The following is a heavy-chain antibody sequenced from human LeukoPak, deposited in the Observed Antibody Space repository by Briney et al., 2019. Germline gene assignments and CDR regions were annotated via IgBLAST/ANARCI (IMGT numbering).Heavy chain of an antibody. V-gene: IGHV3-21*04. CDR2: ISSSSSYI. J-gene: IGHJ4*02. CDR3: ARVQAYWYFDY. CDR1: GFTFSSDS. D-gene: IGHD2-8*02. Sequence: SGGSLRLSCAASGFTFSSDSMNWVRQAPGKGLEWVSSISSSSSYIYYADSVKGRFTISRDNAKNSLYLQMNSLRSDDTAVYYCARVQAYWYFDYWGQGTLVTVSS.